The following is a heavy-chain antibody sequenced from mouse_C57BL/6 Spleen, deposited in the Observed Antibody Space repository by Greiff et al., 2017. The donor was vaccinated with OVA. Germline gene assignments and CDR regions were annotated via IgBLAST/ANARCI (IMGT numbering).Heavy chain of an antibody. D-gene: IGHD2-10*01. V-gene: IGHV5-17*01. CDR2: ISSGSSTI. CDR1: GFTFSDYA. J-gene: IGHJ4*01. Sequence: EVMLVESGAGLVKPGGSLKISCTASGFTFSDYAMHWVRQAPEKGLEWVAYISSGSSTIYYADTVKGRFTISRDNAKNTLCLQMNSLRCEDTAMYYCARESYYGNYDDYYALDYWGQGTTVTVSS. CDR3: ARESYYGNYDDYYALDY.